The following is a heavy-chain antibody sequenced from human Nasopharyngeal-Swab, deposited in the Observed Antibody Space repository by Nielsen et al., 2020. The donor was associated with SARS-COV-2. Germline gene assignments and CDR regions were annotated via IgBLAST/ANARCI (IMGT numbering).Heavy chain of an antibody. D-gene: IGHD6-13*01. J-gene: IGHJ4*02. CDR2: ISWNSGSI. CDR3: AKDMRIAAAFDY. Sequence: VRQGPGKGLEWVSGISWNSGSIGYADSVKGRFTISRDNAKNSLYLQMNSLRAEDTALYYCAKDMRIAAAFDYWGQGTLVTVSS. V-gene: IGHV3-9*01.